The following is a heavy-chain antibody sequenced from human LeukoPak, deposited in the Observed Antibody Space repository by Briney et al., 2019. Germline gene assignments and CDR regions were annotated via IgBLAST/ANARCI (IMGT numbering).Heavy chain of an antibody. D-gene: IGHD1-26*01. CDR2: IDTNTGNP. V-gene: IGHV7-4-1*02. CDR1: GYTFTTYA. J-gene: IGHJ4*02. CDR3: AKGPTIPPHYSTTRNYFETKAHFDY. Sequence: ASVKVSCKTSGYTFTTYALSWVRQAPGQGLEWLGWIDTNTGNPTYAPDFRGRFVFSLDTAAFTPFRTAFLEVSGLRPEDTALYYCAKGPTIPPHYSTTRNYFETKAHFDYWGQGTLVTVSS.